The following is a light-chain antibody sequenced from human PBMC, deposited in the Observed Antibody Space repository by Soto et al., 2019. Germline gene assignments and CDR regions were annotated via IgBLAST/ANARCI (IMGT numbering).Light chain of an antibody. Sequence: DIQMTQSPSSLSASVGDRVTITCRASQGISNYLAWYQQKPGKVPKLLIYAASTLQSGVPSRFRGSGAGTDFTHTISSLQPEDVATYYCHKYNSAPYTFGQGTKLEIK. V-gene: IGKV1-27*01. CDR3: HKYNSAPYT. CDR1: QGISNY. CDR2: AAS. J-gene: IGKJ2*01.